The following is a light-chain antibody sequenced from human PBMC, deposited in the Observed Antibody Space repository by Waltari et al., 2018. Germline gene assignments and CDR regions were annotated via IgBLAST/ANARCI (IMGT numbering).Light chain of an antibody. CDR2: DAS. Sequence: EIVFTQSPGTLSLSPGERATLACRASQSVSRWLAWYQQKPGQAPRLLIYDASTRATDSSDRFSGSGSGTDFSLTISRLEPEDFAVYYCQKYGTLPATFGRGTKVEIK. V-gene: IGKV3-20*01. J-gene: IGKJ1*01. CDR1: QSVSRW. CDR3: QKYGTLPAT.